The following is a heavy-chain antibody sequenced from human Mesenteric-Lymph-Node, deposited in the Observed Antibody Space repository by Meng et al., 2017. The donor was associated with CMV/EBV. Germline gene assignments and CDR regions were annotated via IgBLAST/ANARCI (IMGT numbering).Heavy chain of an antibody. D-gene: IGHD4-17*01. CDR3: AKGAGHDYADFVNCFDP. CDR1: GFTFSSYG. V-gene: IGHV3-30*02. J-gene: IGHJ5*02. CDR2: IRSDGSHK. Sequence: GGSLRLSCAASGFTFSSYGMHWVRQAPGKGLEWVTFIRSDGSHKFYADYVKGRFTISRDNSKNTLSLQMSSLRTEDTAVYYCAKGAGHDYADFVNCFDPWGQGTLVTAPQ.